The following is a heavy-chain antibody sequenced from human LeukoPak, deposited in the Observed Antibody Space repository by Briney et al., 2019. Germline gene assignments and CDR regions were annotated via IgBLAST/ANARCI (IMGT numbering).Heavy chain of an antibody. CDR2: INHSGST. CDR3: ARSQGQYDFWSGYYHPYFDY. V-gene: IGHV4-34*01. CDR1: GESFSGYY. Sequence: PSETLSLTCAVYGESFSGYYWSWIRQPPGKGLKWIGEINHSGSTNYNPSPKSRVTISVDTSKNQFSLKLSSVTAADTAVYYCARSQGQYDFWSGYYHPYFDYWGQGTLVTVSS. D-gene: IGHD3-3*01. J-gene: IGHJ4*02.